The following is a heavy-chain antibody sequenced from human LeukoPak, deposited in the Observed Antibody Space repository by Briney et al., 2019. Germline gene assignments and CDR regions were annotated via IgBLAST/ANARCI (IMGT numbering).Heavy chain of an antibody. J-gene: IGHJ4*02. D-gene: IGHD3-10*01. V-gene: IGHV7-4-1*02. CDR3: ARDEAYGSGSFYPYLPHFDY. Sequence: ASVKVSCKASGYTFTSYAMNWVRQAPGQGLEWMGWVNTNTGNPTYAQGFTGRFVFSLDTSVSTAYLQISSLKAEDTAVYYCARDEAYGSGSFYPYLPHFDYWGQGTLVTVSS. CDR2: VNTNTGNP. CDR1: GYTFTSYA.